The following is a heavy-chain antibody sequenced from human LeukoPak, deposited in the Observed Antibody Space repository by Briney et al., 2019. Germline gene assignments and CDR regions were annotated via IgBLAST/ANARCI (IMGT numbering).Heavy chain of an antibody. CDR2: IYYSGST. J-gene: IGHJ4*02. Sequence: SETLSLTCAVSGGSISSYYWSWIRQPPGKGLEWIGYIYYSGSTNYNPSLKSRVTISVDTSKNQFSLKLSSVTAADTAVYYCARVYSSSWYYFDYWGQGTLVTVSS. CDR1: GGSISSYY. CDR3: ARVYSSSWYYFDY. D-gene: IGHD6-13*01. V-gene: IGHV4-59*08.